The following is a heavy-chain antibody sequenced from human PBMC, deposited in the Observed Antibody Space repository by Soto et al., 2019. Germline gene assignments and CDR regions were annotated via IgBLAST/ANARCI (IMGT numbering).Heavy chain of an antibody. J-gene: IGHJ4*02. D-gene: IGHD6-6*01. CDR2: IWYDGSNK. CDR3: ARATHTQVYTDY. CDR1: GFTFSSYG. V-gene: IGHV3-33*01. Sequence: VGSLRLSCAASGFTFSSYGMHWVRQAPGKGLEWVAVIWYDGSNKYYADSVKGRFTISRDNSKNTLYLQMNSLRAEDTAVYYCARATHTQVYTDYWGQGTLVTVSS.